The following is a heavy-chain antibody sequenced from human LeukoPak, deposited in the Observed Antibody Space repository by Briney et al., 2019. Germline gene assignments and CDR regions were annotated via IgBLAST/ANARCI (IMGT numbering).Heavy chain of an antibody. CDR1: GFSISSSSYY. Sequence: SETLSLTCTVSGFSISSSSYYWGWIRQPPGKGLEWIVSIYYSGSTYYNPSLKSRITISVDTSKNQFSLKLSSVTAADTAVYYCAREGRGNDRIAVAGYNWFDPWGQGTLVTVSS. D-gene: IGHD6-19*01. CDR2: IYYSGST. CDR3: AREGRGNDRIAVAGYNWFDP. V-gene: IGHV4-39*07. J-gene: IGHJ5*02.